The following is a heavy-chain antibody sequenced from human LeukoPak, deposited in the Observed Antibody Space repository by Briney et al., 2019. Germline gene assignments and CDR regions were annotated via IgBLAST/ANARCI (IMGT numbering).Heavy chain of an antibody. CDR3: AKGQSHGPYDAFDI. CDR2: IRYDGSNK. J-gene: IGHJ3*02. Sequence: GGSLRLSCAASGFTFSSYGMHWVRQAPGKGLEWVAFIRYDGSNKYYADSVKGRFTISRDNSKNTLYLQMNSLRTEDTAVYYCAKGQSHGPYDAFDIWGQGTMVTVSS. CDR1: GFTFSSYG. D-gene: IGHD5-24*01. V-gene: IGHV3-30*02.